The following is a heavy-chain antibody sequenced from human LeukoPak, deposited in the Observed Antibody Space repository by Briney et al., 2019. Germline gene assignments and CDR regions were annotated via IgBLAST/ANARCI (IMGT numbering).Heavy chain of an antibody. CDR3: ARDLGLRFPFDY. V-gene: IGHV4-34*01. Sequence: PSETLSLTCAVYGGSFSGYYWSWIRQPPGKRLEWIGEINHSGSTNYNPSLKSRVTISVDTSKNQFSLKLSSVTAADTAVYYCARDLGLRFPFDYWGQGTLVTVSS. CDR2: INHSGST. D-gene: IGHD3-10*01. J-gene: IGHJ4*02. CDR1: GGSFSGYY.